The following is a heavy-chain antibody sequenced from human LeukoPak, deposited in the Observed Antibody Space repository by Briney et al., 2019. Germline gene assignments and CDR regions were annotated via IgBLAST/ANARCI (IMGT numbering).Heavy chain of an antibody. CDR2: INHSGST. Sequence: PSETLSLTCAVYGGSFSGYYWSWIRQPPEKGLEWIGEINHSGSTNYNPSLKSRVTISVDTSKNQFSLKLSSVTAADTAVYYCARLWIQLWSDNCFDPWGQGTLVTVSS. V-gene: IGHV4-34*01. CDR1: GGSFSGYY. D-gene: IGHD5-18*01. CDR3: ARLWIQLWSDNCFDP. J-gene: IGHJ5*02.